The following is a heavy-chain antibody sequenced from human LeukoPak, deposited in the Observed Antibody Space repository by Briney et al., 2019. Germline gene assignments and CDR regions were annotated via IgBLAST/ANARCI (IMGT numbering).Heavy chain of an antibody. CDR2: INSDASST. V-gene: IGHV3-74*01. J-gene: IGHJ4*02. Sequence: PGGSLRLSCAASGFTFSSYWMHWVRQAPGKGLVWVSRINSDASSTSYADSVKGRLTISRDNAKNTLYLQMNSVRVEDTAVYYCARGDGYAQRDWGQGTLVTVPS. CDR1: GFTFSSYW. CDR3: ARGDGYAQRD. D-gene: IGHD5-12*01.